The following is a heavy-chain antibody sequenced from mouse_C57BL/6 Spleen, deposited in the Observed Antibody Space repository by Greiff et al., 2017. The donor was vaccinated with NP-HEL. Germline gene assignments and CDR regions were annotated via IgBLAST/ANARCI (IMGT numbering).Heavy chain of an antibody. V-gene: IGHV1-5*01. J-gene: IGHJ1*03. CDR3: TRYYDYDRYFDV. D-gene: IGHD2-4*01. CDR1: GYTFTSYW. CDR2: IYPGNSDT. Sequence: EVQLQQSGTVLARPGASVKMSCKTSGYTFTSYWMHWVKQRPGQGLEWIGAIYPGNSDTSYNQKFKGKAKLTAVTSASTAYMELSSLTNEDSAVYYCTRYYDYDRYFDVWGTGTTVTVSS.